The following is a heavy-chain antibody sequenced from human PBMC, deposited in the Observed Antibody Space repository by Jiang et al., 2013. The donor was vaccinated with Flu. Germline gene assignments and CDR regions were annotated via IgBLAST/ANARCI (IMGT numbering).Heavy chain of an antibody. V-gene: IGHV2-5*02. Sequence: IRQPPGKALEWLAVIYWDDDKRYSPSLKSRLTITKDTSKNQVVLTMTNMDPVDTATYYCAHRMRWDGEWNSHWFDPWGQGTLVTVSS. CDR3: AHRMRWDGEWNSHWFDP. D-gene: IGHD1-26*01. J-gene: IGHJ5*02. CDR2: IYWDDDK.